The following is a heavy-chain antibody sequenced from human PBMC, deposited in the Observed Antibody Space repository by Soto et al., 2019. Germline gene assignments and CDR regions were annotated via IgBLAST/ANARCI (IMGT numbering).Heavy chain of an antibody. V-gene: IGHV4-38-2*02. CDR3: ARDIVVVPAAIHWFDP. CDR2: IYHSGST. Sequence: PSETLSLTCAVSGYSISSGYYWGWIRQPPGKGLEWIGSIYHSGSTYYNPSLKSRVTISVDTSKNQFSLKLSSVTAADTAVYYCARDIVVVPAAIHWFDPWGQGTLVTVSS. J-gene: IGHJ5*02. D-gene: IGHD2-2*02. CDR1: GYSISSGYY.